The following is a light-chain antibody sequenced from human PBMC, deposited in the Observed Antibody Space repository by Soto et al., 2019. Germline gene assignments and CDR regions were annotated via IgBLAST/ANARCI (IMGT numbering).Light chain of an antibody. V-gene: IGKV3-15*01. J-gene: IGKJ1*01. CDR3: QQYNNWPPWT. CDR2: GAS. Sequence: EIVMTQSPATLSVSPGERATLSCRASQSVSSNLAWYQHKPGQAHRLLIYGASTRAAGIAARFSGSGSGTEFTLTISSLHSEDFAVYYFQQYNNWPPWTFGQGTKVEIK. CDR1: QSVSSN.